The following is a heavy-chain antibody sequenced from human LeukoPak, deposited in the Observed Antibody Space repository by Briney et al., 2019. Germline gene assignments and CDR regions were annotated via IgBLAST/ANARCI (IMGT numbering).Heavy chain of an antibody. J-gene: IGHJ3*02. V-gene: IGHV3-7*01. CDR3: ARDIAVAGNDI. CDR1: GFTFSSYW. Sequence: GGSLRLSCAASGFTFSSYWMSWVRQAPGKGLEGVANINQDGSEKYYVDSVKGRFTISRDNAKNSLYLQMNSLRVEDTAVYYCARDIAVAGNDIWGQGTMVTVSS. D-gene: IGHD6-19*01. CDR2: INQDGSEK.